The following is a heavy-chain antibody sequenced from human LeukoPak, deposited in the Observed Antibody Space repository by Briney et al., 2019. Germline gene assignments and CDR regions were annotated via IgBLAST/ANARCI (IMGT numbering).Heavy chain of an antibody. CDR3: ARTPAPYGDYAYYFDY. Sequence: GGSLRLSCSASGFIFSTYTMYWVRQAPGKGLEFVSVINGDGRTTYYADSVKGRFTISRDNSKNTLYLQMNSLRAEDTAVYYCARTPAPYGDYAYYFDYWGQGTLVTVSS. CDR1: GFIFSTYT. J-gene: IGHJ4*02. V-gene: IGHV3-64*04. D-gene: IGHD4-17*01. CDR2: INGDGRTT.